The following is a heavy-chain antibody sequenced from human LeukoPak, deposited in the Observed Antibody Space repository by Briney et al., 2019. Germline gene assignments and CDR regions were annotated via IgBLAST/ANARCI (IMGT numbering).Heavy chain of an antibody. CDR2: IYHSGRT. CDR1: GYSISSGYY. CDR3: ASPRAERSTWYAVDY. V-gene: IGHV4-38-2*02. Sequence: SETLSLTCTVSGYSISSGYYWGWIRQPPGKGLEWIGSIYHSGRTYYNPSLKSRVTISVDKSKNQFSLKLSSVTAADTAVYYCASPRAERSTWYAVDYWGQGTLVTVSA. D-gene: IGHD6-13*01. J-gene: IGHJ4*02.